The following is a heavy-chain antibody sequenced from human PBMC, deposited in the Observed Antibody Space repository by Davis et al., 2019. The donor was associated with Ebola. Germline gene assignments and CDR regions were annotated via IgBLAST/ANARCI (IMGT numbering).Heavy chain of an antibody. CDR2: INHSGST. Sequence: SETLSLTCAVYGGSFSGYYWSWIRQPPGKGLEWIGEINHSGSTNYNPFLKSRVTISVDTSKNQFSLKLSSVTAADTAVYYCARSGGISRFDPWGQGTLVTVSS. V-gene: IGHV4-34*01. J-gene: IGHJ5*02. CDR1: GGSFSGYY. D-gene: IGHD2-15*01. CDR3: ARSGGISRFDP.